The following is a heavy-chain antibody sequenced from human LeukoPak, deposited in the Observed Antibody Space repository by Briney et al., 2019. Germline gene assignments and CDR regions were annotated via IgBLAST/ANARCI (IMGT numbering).Heavy chain of an antibody. V-gene: IGHV3-49*04. CDR3: RGDSSGYYSDYGMDV. CDR2: IRSKAYGGTT. D-gene: IGHD3-22*01. J-gene: IGHJ6*02. CDR1: GFTVSSNY. Sequence: GGSLRLSCAASGFTVSSNYMSWVRQAPGKGLEWVGFIRSKAYGGTTEYAASVKGRFTISRDDSKSIAYLQMNSLKTEDTAVYYCRGDSSGYYSDYGMDVWGQGTTVTVPS.